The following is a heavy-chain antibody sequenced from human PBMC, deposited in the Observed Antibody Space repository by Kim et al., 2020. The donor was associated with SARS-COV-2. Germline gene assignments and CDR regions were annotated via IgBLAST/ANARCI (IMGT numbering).Heavy chain of an antibody. D-gene: IGHD5-18*01. CDR3: ARQRGDRSDYYYSGMDV. V-gene: IGHV5-51*01. CDR2: IYPGDSDI. CDR1: GYRFSNYW. J-gene: IGHJ6*02. Sequence: GESLKISRKGSGYRFSNYWIGWVRQMPGKGLEWMGIIYPGDSDIRYSPSFQGQVTISADKSISTTYLQWSSLKASDTATYYCARQRGDRSDYYYSGMDVWGHGTTVTVSS.